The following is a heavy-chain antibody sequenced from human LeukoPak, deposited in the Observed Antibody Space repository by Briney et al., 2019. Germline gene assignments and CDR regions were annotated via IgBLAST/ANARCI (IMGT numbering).Heavy chain of an antibody. D-gene: IGHD3-3*01. Sequence: GASVKVSCKVSGYTFTNYYMHWVRQAPGQGLEWMGIINPSGGSTSYAQKFQGRVTMTRDMSTSTVYMELSSLRSEDTAVYYCARDGANSDFWSGYYSRHYYYMDVWGKGTTVTVSS. J-gene: IGHJ6*03. V-gene: IGHV1-46*01. CDR3: ARDGANSDFWSGYYSRHYYYMDV. CDR2: INPSGGST. CDR1: GYTFTNYY.